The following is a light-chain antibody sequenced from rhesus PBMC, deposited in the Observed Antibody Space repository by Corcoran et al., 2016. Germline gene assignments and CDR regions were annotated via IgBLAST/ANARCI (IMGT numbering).Light chain of an antibody. CDR1: QGINRE. CDR3: LQDYTTPWT. J-gene: IGKJ1*01. CDR2: FAY. Sequence: DIQMTQSPSSLSASVGDRVTVTCRASQGINRELSWYQQQLGKAPTLLIYFAYFLQTGVSSRFNGSGSGTDFTFTISNLQPEDVATYYCLQDYTTPWTFGQGTKVEIK. V-gene: IGKV1-94*01.